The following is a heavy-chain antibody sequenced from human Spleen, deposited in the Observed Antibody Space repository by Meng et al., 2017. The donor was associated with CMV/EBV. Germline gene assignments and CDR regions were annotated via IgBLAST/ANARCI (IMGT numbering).Heavy chain of an antibody. Sequence: GESLKISCAASGFTFSSYEMNWVRQAPGKGLEWVSYISSSGSTIYYADSVKGRFTISRDNAKNSLYLQMNSLRAEDTAVYYCARLGADFWSGYYNYYYYGMDVWGQGTTVTVS. V-gene: IGHV3-48*03. CDR1: GFTFSSYE. CDR3: ARLGADFWSGYYNYYYYGMDV. CDR2: ISSSGSTI. D-gene: IGHD3-3*01. J-gene: IGHJ6*02.